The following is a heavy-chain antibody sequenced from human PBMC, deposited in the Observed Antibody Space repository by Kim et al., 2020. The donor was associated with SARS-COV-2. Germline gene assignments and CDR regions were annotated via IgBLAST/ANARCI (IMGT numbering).Heavy chain of an antibody. CDR1: NGSFSGYS. Sequence: SETLCLTCAVYNGSFSGYSWSWIRQPPGKGLEWIGEINHSGSTDYNPSLMSRVTISLDTSKRQFSLKLSTVTAADTAMYYCASSAIGSDYWGQGTLVTVSS. CDR2: INHSGST. V-gene: IGHV4-34*01. D-gene: IGHD3-22*01. CDR3: ASSAIGSDY. J-gene: IGHJ4*02.